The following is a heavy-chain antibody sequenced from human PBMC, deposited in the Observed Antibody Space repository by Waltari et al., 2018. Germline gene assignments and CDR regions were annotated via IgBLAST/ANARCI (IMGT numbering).Heavy chain of an antibody. CDR2: INPRGGST. Sequence: QVQLVQSGAEVKKPGASVKISCKTSEYTFTSSYIHWVRQATGQGLEWMGIINPRGGSTIYAPKFQGRFTMTRDTSTSTVYMELSSLRSEDTAVYYCARDTGALWMDVWGQGTTVTVSS. J-gene: IGHJ6*02. V-gene: IGHV1-46*01. D-gene: IGHD2-21*01. CDR1: EYTFTSSY. CDR3: ARDTGALWMDV.